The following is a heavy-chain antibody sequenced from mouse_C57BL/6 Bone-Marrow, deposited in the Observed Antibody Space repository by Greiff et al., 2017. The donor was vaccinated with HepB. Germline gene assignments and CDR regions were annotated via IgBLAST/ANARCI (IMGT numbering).Heavy chain of an antibody. D-gene: IGHD2-2*01. Sequence: VQLVESGGGLVKPGGSLKLSCAASGFTFSDYGMHWVRQAPEKGLEWVAYISSGSSTIYYADTVKGRFTISRDNAKNTLFLQMTSLRSEDTAMYYCARGLPPFAYWGQGTLVTVSA. J-gene: IGHJ3*01. CDR2: ISSGSSTI. V-gene: IGHV5-17*01. CDR1: GFTFSDYG. CDR3: ARGLPPFAY.